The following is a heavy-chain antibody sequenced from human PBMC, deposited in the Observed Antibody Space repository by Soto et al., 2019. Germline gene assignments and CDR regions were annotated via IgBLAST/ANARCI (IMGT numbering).Heavy chain of an antibody. Sequence: GGSLRLSCAASGFPFSSYAMHWVRQAPGKGLEYVSTISGNGGSTYYADSVKGRFTISRDNSKNTLYLQMNSLRAEDTAVYYCAKEDSSGWYDDYWGQGTLVTVSS. D-gene: IGHD6-19*01. CDR1: GFPFSSYA. J-gene: IGHJ4*02. CDR2: ISGNGGST. CDR3: AKEDSSGWYDDY. V-gene: IGHV3-64*04.